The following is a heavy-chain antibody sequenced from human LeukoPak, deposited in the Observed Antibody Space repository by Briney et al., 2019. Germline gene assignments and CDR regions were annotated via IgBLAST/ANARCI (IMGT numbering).Heavy chain of an antibody. J-gene: IGHJ4*02. D-gene: IGHD2-2*01. CDR1: GFTFSSYS. Sequence: PGGALRLSCAASGFTFSSYSMNWVRQAAGKGLEWVSSISSSCSYIYYADSVKGRFTISRDNAKNSLYLQINSLRAEDTAVYYCAREYPIVVVPAAADYWGQGTLVTVSS. CDR3: AREYPIVVVPAAADY. V-gene: IGHV3-21*01. CDR2: ISSSCSYI.